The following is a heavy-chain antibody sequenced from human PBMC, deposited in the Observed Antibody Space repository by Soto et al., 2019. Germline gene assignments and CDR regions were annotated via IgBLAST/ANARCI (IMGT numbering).Heavy chain of an antibody. CDR1: GGSISSSSYY. CDR3: AREMAYAFDI. D-gene: IGHD5-12*01. J-gene: IGHJ3*02. CDR2: IYYSGST. Sequence: PSETLSLTCTVSGGSISSSSYYWGWIRQPPGKGLEWIGSIYYSGSTYYNPSLKSRVTISVDTSKNPFSLKLSSVTAADTAVYYCAREMAYAFDIWGQGTMVTVSS. V-gene: IGHV4-39*02.